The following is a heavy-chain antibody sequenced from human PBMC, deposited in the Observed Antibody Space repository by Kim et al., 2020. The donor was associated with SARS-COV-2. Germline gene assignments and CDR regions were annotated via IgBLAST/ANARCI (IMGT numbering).Heavy chain of an antibody. CDR2: IYYSGST. D-gene: IGHD1-26*01. CDR3: ARSGGPVHLYFDY. V-gene: IGHV4-59*08. Sequence: SETLSLTCTVSGGSISSYYWSWIRQPPGKGLEWIGYIYYSGSTNYNPSLKSRVTISVDTSKNQFSLKLSSVTAADTAVYYCARSGGPVHLYFDYWGQGTL. CDR1: GGSISSYY. J-gene: IGHJ4*02.